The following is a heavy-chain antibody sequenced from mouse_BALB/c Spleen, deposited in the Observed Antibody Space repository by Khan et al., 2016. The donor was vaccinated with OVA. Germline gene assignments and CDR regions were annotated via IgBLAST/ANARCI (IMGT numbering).Heavy chain of an antibody. J-gene: IGHJ3*01. CDR2: ISSGGDYT. V-gene: IGHV5-9-3*01. CDR1: GFTFSSYA. D-gene: IGHD1-1*01. CDR3: ARHNYGPFAY. Sequence: EVELVESGGGLVKPGGPLILSCAASGFTFSSYAMSWVRQTPEKRLEWVATISSGGDYTYYPDSVKGRFTISRDNAKNTLYLQMSSLRSEDTAMYYCARHNYGPFAYWGQGTLVTVSA.